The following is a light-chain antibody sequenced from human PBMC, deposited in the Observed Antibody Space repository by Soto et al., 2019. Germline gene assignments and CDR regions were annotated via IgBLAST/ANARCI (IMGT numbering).Light chain of an antibody. CDR3: MQALQTPLT. CDR2: LGS. J-gene: IGKJ4*01. Sequence: DIVMTQSPLSLPVTPGEPATISCRSSQSLLHSNGYNYLDWYLQKPGQSPQLLIYLGSNRASGVPDRFSGSGSGTDFTLKISRVEAEDDGLYYCMQALQTPLTFGRGTKVEIK. V-gene: IGKV2-28*01. CDR1: QSLLHSNGYNY.